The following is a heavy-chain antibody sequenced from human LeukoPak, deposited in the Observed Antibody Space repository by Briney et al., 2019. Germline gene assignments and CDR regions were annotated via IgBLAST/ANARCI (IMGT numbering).Heavy chain of an antibody. CDR3: AKDLYSYGRYYYYYYYMDV. D-gene: IGHD5-18*01. CDR1: GFTFDDYA. V-gene: IGHV3-43*02. Sequence: PGGSLRLSCAASGFTFDDYAMHWVRQAPGKGLEWVSLISGDGGSTYYAGSVKGRFTISRDNSKNSLYLQMNSLRTEDTALYYCAKDLYSYGRYYYYYYYMDVWGKGTTVTVSS. J-gene: IGHJ6*03. CDR2: ISGDGGST.